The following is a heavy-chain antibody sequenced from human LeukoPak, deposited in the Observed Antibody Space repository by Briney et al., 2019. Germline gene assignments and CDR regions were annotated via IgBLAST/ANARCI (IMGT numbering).Heavy chain of an antibody. CDR2: IIPILGIA. D-gene: IGHD3-10*01. Sequence: GASVKVSCKASGGTFSIYAISWVRQAPGQGLEWMGRIIPILGIANYAQKFQGRVTITADKSTSTAYMELSSLRSEDTAVYYCATHETQSTGRMLDAFDIWGQGTMVTVSS. CDR1: GGTFSIYA. J-gene: IGHJ3*02. V-gene: IGHV1-69*04. CDR3: ATHETQSTGRMLDAFDI.